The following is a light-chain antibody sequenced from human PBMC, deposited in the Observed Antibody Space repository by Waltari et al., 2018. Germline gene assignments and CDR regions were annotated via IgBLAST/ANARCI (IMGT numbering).Light chain of an antibody. CDR2: EVT. CDR1: SSDVGTYNL. Sequence: QSAPTQPASVSGSPGQSITISCTGSSSDVGTYNLVSWYQQYPGKAPKLMIYEVTKRPSGVSNRFSGSKSGNTASLTISGLQAEDEADYYCCSYAGSTTFVVFGGGTNLAVL. CDR3: CSYAGSTTFVV. J-gene: IGLJ2*01. V-gene: IGLV2-23*02.